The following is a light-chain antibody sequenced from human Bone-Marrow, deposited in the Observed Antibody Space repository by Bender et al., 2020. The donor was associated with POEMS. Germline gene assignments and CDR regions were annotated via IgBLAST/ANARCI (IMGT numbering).Light chain of an antibody. V-gene: IGLV4-69*02. CDR2: VDSDGSH. CDR1: SGHSRYA. CDR3: QTWGPGIRV. J-gene: IGLJ2*01. Sequence: QLVLTQSPSASASLGASVKLTCTLSSGHSRYAIAWHQQQPGNGPRFLIKVDSDGSHTKGDGIPDRFSGSTSGAERYLTIASLQSEDEADYYCQTWGPGIRVFGGGTKLTVL.